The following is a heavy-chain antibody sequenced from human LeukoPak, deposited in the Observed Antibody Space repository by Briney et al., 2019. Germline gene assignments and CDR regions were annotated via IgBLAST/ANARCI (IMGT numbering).Heavy chain of an antibody. CDR1: GGSISSYY. V-gene: IGHV4-59*01. D-gene: IGHD6-13*01. Sequence: PSETLSLTCTVSGGSISSYYWSWIRQPPGKGLEWIGYIHYSGRTSYNPSLKSRVTISGDTSKNQFSLKLSSVTAADTAVYYCARFAAAAGPNWFDPWGQGTLVTVSS. CDR2: IHYSGRT. J-gene: IGHJ5*02. CDR3: ARFAAAAGPNWFDP.